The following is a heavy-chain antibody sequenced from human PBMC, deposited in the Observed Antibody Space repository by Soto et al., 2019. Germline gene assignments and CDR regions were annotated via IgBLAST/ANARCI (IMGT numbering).Heavy chain of an antibody. D-gene: IGHD1-26*01. CDR1: GYTFTSYY. J-gene: IGHJ6*02. Sequence: ASVKVSCKASGYTFTSYYMHWVRQAPGQGLEWMGIINPSGGSTSYAQKFQGRVTMTRDTSTSTVYMELSSLRSEDTAVYYCASEKTGIVDGDYGMDVWGQGTAVTVSS. CDR3: ASEKTGIVDGDYGMDV. CDR2: INPSGGST. V-gene: IGHV1-46*01.